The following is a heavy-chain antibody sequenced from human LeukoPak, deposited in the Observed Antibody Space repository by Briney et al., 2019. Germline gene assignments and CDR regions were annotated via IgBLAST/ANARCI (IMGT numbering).Heavy chain of an antibody. J-gene: IGHJ5*02. V-gene: IGHV4-59*01. Sequence: SSETLSLTCTVSGGSISSYYWSWVRQPPGKGLEWIGYIYYSGSTNYNPSLKSRVTISVDTSKNQFSLKLSSVTAADTAVYYCARGTNWNYVHGWFDPWGQGTLVTVSS. CDR3: ARGTNWNYVHGWFDP. CDR2: IYYSGST. CDR1: GGSISSYY. D-gene: IGHD1-7*01.